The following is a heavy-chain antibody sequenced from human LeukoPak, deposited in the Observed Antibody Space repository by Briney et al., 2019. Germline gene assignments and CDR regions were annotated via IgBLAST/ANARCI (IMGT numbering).Heavy chain of an antibody. V-gene: IGHV3-23*01. Sequence: GGSLRLSCAASGFAFSSYAMSWVRQAPGKGLEWVSAISGSGGSTYYADSVKGRFTISRDNSKNTLYLQMNSLRAEDTAVYYCAKDMRPDSYVWGSYRAGSVDYWGQGTLVTVSS. CDR1: GFAFSSYA. D-gene: IGHD3-16*02. CDR3: AKDMRPDSYVWGSYRAGSVDY. J-gene: IGHJ4*02. CDR2: ISGSGGST.